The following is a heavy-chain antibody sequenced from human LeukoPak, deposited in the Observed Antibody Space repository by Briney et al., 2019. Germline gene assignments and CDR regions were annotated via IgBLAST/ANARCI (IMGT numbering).Heavy chain of an antibody. CDR3: ARADIVATIMRYYYYGMDV. J-gene: IGHJ6*02. CDR2: IKQDGSEK. Sequence: GGSLRLSCAASGFTFSSYWMSWVRQAPGKGLEWVANIKQDGSEKYYVDSVKGRFAISRDNAKNSLYLQMNSLRAEDTAVYYCARADIVATIMRYYYYGMDVWGQGTTVTVSS. CDR1: GFTFSSYW. V-gene: IGHV3-7*01. D-gene: IGHD5-12*01.